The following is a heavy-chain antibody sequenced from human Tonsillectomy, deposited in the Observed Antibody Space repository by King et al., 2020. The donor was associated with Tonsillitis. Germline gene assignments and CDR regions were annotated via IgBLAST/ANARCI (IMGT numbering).Heavy chain of an antibody. CDR3: ARLSGDAFDY. CDR1: GGAINRGVSY. V-gene: IGHV4-31*01. J-gene: IGHJ4*02. CDR2: IYSSGNT. Sequence: GPLQEWGPGLVKPSQTLSLTCTVSGGAINRGVSYWSWIRQHPGKGLEWIGYIYSSGNTYYNPSLKSLVAISVDTSKNQFSLKLSSVTAADTAIYYCARLSGDAFDYWGQGTLVTVSS. D-gene: IGHD7-27*01.